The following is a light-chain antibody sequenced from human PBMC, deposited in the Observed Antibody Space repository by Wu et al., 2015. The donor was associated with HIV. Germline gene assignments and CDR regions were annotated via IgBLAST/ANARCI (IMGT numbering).Light chain of an antibody. Sequence: EIVMTQSPATLSVSPGERATLSCRASQSVSSNLAWYQQKPGQAPRLLIYGASTRATGIPASFSAGGSGTEFTLTISSLRSEDSAIYYCQQYSTWPWTFGQGTKVEIK. CDR3: QQYSTWPWT. V-gene: IGKV3-15*01. CDR1: QSVSSN. J-gene: IGKJ1*01. CDR2: GAS.